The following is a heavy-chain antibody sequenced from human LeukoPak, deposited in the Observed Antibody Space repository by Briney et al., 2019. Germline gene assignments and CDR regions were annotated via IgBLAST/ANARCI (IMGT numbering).Heavy chain of an antibody. D-gene: IGHD3-10*01. J-gene: IGHJ5*02. V-gene: IGHV4-59*08. CDR2: IYYSGST. Sequence: SETLSLTCTVSGGSISSYYWSWIRQPPGKGLEWIGYIYYSGSTNYNPSLKSRVTISVDTSKNQFSLKLSSVTAADTAVYYCARRSLYYYGSGSYNWFDPWGQGTLVTVSS. CDR3: ARRSLYYYGSGSYNWFDP. CDR1: GGSISSYY.